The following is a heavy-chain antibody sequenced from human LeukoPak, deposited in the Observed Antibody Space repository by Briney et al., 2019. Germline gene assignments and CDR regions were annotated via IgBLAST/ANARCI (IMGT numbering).Heavy chain of an antibody. Sequence: GSLRLSCAASGFTFSSYGMHWVRQAPGKGLEWVAFIRYDGSNKYYADSVKGRFTISRDNSKNTLYLQMNSLRAEDTAVYYCAKDIGTMVRGSGFDYWGQGTLITVSS. J-gene: IGHJ4*02. D-gene: IGHD3-10*01. CDR2: IRYDGSNK. CDR1: GFTFSSYG. V-gene: IGHV3-30*02. CDR3: AKDIGTMVRGSGFDY.